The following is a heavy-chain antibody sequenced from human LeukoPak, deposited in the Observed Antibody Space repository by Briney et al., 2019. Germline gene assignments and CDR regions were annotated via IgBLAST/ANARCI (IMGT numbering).Heavy chain of an antibody. D-gene: IGHD3-22*01. J-gene: IGHJ3*02. CDR3: ARGAPITMIVVVRDAFDI. V-gene: IGHV4-34*01. Sequence: SETLSLTCACYVGSFSGYYWSWIRQPPGKGLEWIGEINHSGSTNYNPSLKSRVTISVDTSKNQFSLKLSSVTAADTAVYYCARGAPITMIVVVRDAFDIWGQGTMVTVSS. CDR1: VGSFSGYY. CDR2: INHSGST.